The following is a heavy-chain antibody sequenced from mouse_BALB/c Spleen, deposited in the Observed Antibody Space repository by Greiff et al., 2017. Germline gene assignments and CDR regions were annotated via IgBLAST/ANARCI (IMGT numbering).Heavy chain of an antibody. D-gene: IGHD1-1*01. CDR3: ARNGDYYGSSRFYFDY. J-gene: IGHJ2*01. CDR2: IWSGGST. V-gene: IGHV2-2*02. CDR1: GFSLTSYG. Sequence: VQLQESGPGLVQPSQSLSITCTVSGFSLTSYGVHWVRQSPGKGLEWLGVIWSGGSTDYNAAFISRLSISKDNSKSQVFFKMNSLQANDTAIYYCARNGDYYGSSRFYFDYWGQGTTLTVSS.